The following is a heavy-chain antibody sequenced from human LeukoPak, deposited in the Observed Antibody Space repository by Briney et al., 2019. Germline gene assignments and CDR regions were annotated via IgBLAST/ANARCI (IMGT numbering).Heavy chain of an antibody. CDR2: IIPIFGTA. Sequence: GASVKVSCKASGGTLSTYAISWVRQAPGQGLEWMGGIIPIFGTANYAQKFQGRVTITADESTSTAYMELSSLRSEDTAVYYCARESATYVRFDPWGQGTLVTVSS. D-gene: IGHD5-24*01. CDR3: ARESATYVRFDP. CDR1: GGTLSTYA. J-gene: IGHJ5*02. V-gene: IGHV1-69*13.